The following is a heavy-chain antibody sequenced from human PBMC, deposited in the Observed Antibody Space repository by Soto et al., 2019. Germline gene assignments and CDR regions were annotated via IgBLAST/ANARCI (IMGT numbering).Heavy chain of an antibody. CDR2: ISGNGRIT. Sequence: DVQLLESGGGLIQPGGSLRLSCEASGFTFSSYAMNWVRQAPGTGLEWVAGISGNGRITHYANSVKGRFTVSRDNSMNTVYLEMNSLRVEDTAVYYCARLPGGTAPRPAYWGQGTPVTVSS. D-gene: IGHD6-6*01. V-gene: IGHV3-23*01. CDR3: ARLPGGTAPRPAY. CDR1: GFTFSSYA. J-gene: IGHJ4*02.